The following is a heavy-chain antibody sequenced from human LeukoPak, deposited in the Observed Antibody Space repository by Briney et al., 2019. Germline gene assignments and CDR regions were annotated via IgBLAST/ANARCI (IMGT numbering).Heavy chain of an antibody. J-gene: IGHJ4*02. V-gene: IGHV3-21*01. CDR2: ISSSSYI. CDR3: ARDKHSSSTFDY. Sequence: KPGGSLRLSCAASGFTFSSYSMNWVRQAPGKGLEWVSSISSSSYIYYADSVKGRFTISRDNAKNSLYLQMNSLRAEDTAVYYCARDKHSSSTFDYWGQGTLVTVSS. D-gene: IGHD6-6*01. CDR1: GFTFSSYS.